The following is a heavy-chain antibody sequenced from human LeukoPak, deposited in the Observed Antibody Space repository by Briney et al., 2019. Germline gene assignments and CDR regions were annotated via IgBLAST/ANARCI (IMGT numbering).Heavy chain of an antibody. CDR3: ARDLGDGGAYYFDY. CDR2: INPSGGST. J-gene: IGHJ4*02. Sequence: ASVKVSCKASGGTFSSYAISWVRQAPGQGLEWMGIINPSGGSTSYAQKFQGRVTMTRDMSTSTVYMELSSLRSEDTAVYYCARDLGDGGAYYFDYWGQGTLVTVSS. CDR1: GGTFSSYA. D-gene: IGHD2-21*01. V-gene: IGHV1-46*01.